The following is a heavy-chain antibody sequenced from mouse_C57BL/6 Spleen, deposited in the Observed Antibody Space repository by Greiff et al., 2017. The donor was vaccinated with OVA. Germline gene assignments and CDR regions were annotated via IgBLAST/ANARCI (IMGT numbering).Heavy chain of an antibody. CDR2: IDPSDSYT. Sequence: QVQLKQPGAELVRPGPSVKLSCKASGYTFTSYWMHWVKQRPGQGLEWIGVIDPSDSYTNYNQKFKGKATLTVDTSSSTAYMQLSSLTSEDSAVYYCASAYGNYRYFDVWGTGTTVTVSS. CDR1: GYTFTSYW. CDR3: ASAYGNYRYFDV. J-gene: IGHJ1*03. V-gene: IGHV1-59*01. D-gene: IGHD2-10*02.